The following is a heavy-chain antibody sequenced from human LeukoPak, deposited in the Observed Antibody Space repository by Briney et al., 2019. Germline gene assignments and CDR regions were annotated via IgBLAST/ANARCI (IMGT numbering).Heavy chain of an antibody. Sequence: PSETLSLTCAVYGGSFSGYYWSWIRQPPGKGLEWIGEINHSGSTNYNPSLKSRVTISVDTSKNQFSLKLSSVTAADGAVYYCARGRYSSGYYFGLSRSKFDYWGQGTLVTVSS. V-gene: IGHV4-34*01. CDR2: INHSGST. CDR3: ARGRYSSGYYFGLSRSKFDY. D-gene: IGHD3-22*01. CDR1: GGSFSGYY. J-gene: IGHJ4*02.